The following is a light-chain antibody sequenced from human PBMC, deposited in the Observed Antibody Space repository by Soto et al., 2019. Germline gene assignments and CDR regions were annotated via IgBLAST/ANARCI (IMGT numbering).Light chain of an antibody. V-gene: IGLV2-14*01. CDR1: SSDVGGYNY. J-gene: IGLJ2*01. CDR2: DVS. CDR3: SSYTTSSPHVV. Sequence: QSALTQPASVSGSPGQSITISCTGTSSDVGGYNYVSWYQQHPGKAPKLMIYDVSNRPSGVSNRFSGSKSGNTASLTISGVQAEDEADYYCSSYTTSSPHVVFGGGTQLTV.